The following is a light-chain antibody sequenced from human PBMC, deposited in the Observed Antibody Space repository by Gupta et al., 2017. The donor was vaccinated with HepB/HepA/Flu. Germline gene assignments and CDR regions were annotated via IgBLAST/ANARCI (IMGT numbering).Light chain of an antibody. J-gene: IGLJ2*01. CDR1: SSDFGDFNH. CDR3: TSFTYTPTLVV. V-gene: IGLV2-14*03. CDR2: DVV. Sequence: QPPLTQPASVSASPGPSITTSCSGTSSDFGDFNHVSWYQHYPGKAPKLLISDVVNRPSGISSRFSGSKSGNTASLTISGLQVEDEGDYYCTSFTYTPTLVVFGGGTKVTVL.